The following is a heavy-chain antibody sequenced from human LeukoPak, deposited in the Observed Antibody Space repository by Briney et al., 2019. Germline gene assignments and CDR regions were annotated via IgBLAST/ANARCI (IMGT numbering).Heavy chain of an antibody. D-gene: IGHD3-22*01. V-gene: IGHV4-30-2*01. J-gene: IGHJ5*02. CDR3: ARGDSSGYYWFDP. CDR1: GGSISSGGYS. CDR2: IYHSGST. Sequence: SETLSLTCAVSGGSISSGGYSWSWIRQPPGKGLEWIGYIYHSGSTYYNPSLKSRVTISVDRSKNQCSLKLSSVTAADTAVYYCARGDSSGYYWFDPWGQGTLVTVSS.